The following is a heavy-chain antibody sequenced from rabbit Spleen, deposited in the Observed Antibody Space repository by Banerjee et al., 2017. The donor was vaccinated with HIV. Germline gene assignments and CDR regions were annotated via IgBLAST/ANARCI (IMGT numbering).Heavy chain of an antibody. CDR3: ARLGHADYPYAYGLKL. D-gene: IGHD6-1*01. CDR1: GFSFSGSHY. J-gene: IGHJ4*01. CDR2: IYAGGSGTS. V-gene: IGHV1S40*01. Sequence: QSLEESGGDLVKPGASLTLTCTASGFSFSGSHYMCWVRQAPGKGLEWIACIYAGGSGTSYYASWAKGGFPSSKTSSTTVTLQMTSLTAADTATYFCARLGHADYPYAYGLKLWGPGTLVTVS.